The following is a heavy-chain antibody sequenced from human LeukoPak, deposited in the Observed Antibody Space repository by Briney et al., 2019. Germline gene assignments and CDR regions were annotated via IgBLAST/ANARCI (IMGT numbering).Heavy chain of an antibody. D-gene: IGHD4-17*01. CDR3: AKRPSDYGDYVTYFDY. CDR1: GFRLCCYG. J-gene: IGHJ4*02. V-gene: IGHV3-30*18. Sequence: GGPLPLSCCPCGFRLCCYGMLCVRAAPGRGGVGWGFISDDGRNKKYADSVTGRFTISRDNSKDTLYLPMKSLRDEDTAVYYCAKRPSDYGDYVTYFDYWGQGTLVTVSS. CDR2: ISDDGRNK.